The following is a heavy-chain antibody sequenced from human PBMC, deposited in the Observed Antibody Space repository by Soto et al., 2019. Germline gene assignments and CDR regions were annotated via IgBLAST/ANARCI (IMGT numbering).Heavy chain of an antibody. CDR2: INMDGTST. CDR1: GFTFSGDW. V-gene: IGHV3-74*01. Sequence: EVQLVESGGGLVQPGGSLRLSCVASGFTFSGDWMHWVRQAAGKGLVWVSRINMDGTSTNYADSVKGRFTISRDNANNTLYLQMHSLSVDDTAVYYCARGPRGLYHHDYWGQGALVTVS. CDR3: ARGPRGLYHHDY. D-gene: IGHD2-8*02. J-gene: IGHJ4*02.